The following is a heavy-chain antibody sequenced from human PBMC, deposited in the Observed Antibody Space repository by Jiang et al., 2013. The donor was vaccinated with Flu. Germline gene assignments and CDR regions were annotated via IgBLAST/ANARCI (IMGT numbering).Heavy chain of an antibody. V-gene: IGHV4-39*07. D-gene: IGHD2-15*01. CDR1: GGSISSSSYY. CDR2: IYYSGST. J-gene: IGHJ6*02. CDR3: ARGRCGGSCYFPLYYYYGMDV. Sequence: GPGLVKPSETLSLTCTVSGGSISSSSYYWGWIRQPPGKGLEWIGSIYYSGSTYYNPSLKSRVTISVDTSKNQFSLKLSSVTAADTAVYYCARGRCGGSCYFPLYYYYGMDVWGQ.